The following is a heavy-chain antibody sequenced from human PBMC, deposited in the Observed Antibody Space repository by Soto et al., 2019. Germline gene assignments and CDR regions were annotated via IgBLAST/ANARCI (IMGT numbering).Heavy chain of an antibody. J-gene: IGHJ6*02. V-gene: IGHV1-8*01. D-gene: IGHD2-2*01. CDR3: ARGVYKLLHYYYGMDV. CDR2: MNPNSGNT. CDR1: GYTFTSYD. Sequence: ASVKVSCKASGYTFTSYDINWVRQATGQGLEWMGWMNPNSGNTGYAQKFQGRVTMTRNTSISTAYMELSSLRSEDTAVYYCARGVYKLLHYYYGMDVWGQGTTVTVSS.